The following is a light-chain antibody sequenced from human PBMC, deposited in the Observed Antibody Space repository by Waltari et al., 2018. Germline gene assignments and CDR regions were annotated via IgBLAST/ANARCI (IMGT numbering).Light chain of an antibody. CDR3: QQSFSSPLT. V-gene: IGKV1-39*01. CDR2: AAS. J-gene: IGKJ4*01. CDR1: QFINRY. Sequence: DIHMTQSPSSLSASGGDRVTITCRASQFINRYLNWYQQKPGRAPKLVIYAASTLQVGVPSRFHGSGFGTEFTLTINNLQPDDFANYDCQQSFSSPLTFGGGA.